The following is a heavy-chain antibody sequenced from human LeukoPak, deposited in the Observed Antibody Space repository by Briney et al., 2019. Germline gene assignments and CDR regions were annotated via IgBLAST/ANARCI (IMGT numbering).Heavy chain of an antibody. CDR2: IIPIFGTA. V-gene: IGHV1-69*06. CDR1: GGTFSSYA. Sequence: ASVKVSCKASGGTFSSYAISWVRQAPGQGLEWMGGIIPIFGTANYAQKSQGRVTITADKSTSTAYMELSSLRSEDTAVYYCARGGWLRILYYFDYWGQGTLVTVSS. J-gene: IGHJ4*02. CDR3: ARGGWLRILYYFDY. D-gene: IGHD5-12*01.